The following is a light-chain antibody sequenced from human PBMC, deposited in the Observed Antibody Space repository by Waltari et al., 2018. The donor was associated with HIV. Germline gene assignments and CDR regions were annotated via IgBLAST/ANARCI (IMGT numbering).Light chain of an antibody. CDR1: SSSLGTNYD. J-gene: IGLJ2*01. V-gene: IGLV1-40*01. Sequence: QSVLTQPPSVSGAPGQRVTISCSGSSSSLGTNYDVHWYQQLPRAAPKLLIYGDYNRPSGVPERFSASRSGTSASLAITGLQPEDEADYYCAAWGNSLSLLFGGGTKLTVL. CDR2: GDY. CDR3: AAWGNSLSLL.